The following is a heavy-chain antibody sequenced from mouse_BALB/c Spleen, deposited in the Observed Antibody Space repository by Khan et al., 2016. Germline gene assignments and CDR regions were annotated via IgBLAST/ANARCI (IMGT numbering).Heavy chain of an antibody. CDR3: AKTGDYHYYAMDQ. D-gene: IGHD2-13*01. Sequence: QIQLVQSGPELKQPGETVKISCKASEYTFTNYGMNWVKQAPGKGLKWMGWINTNTGEPTYAEEFKGRFAFSLEASASTAYLQINNLNNEDSATYFSAKTGDYHYYAMDQWGQGTTVTVSS. J-gene: IGHJ4*01. V-gene: IGHV9-3*02. CDR2: INTNTGEP. CDR1: EYTFTNYG.